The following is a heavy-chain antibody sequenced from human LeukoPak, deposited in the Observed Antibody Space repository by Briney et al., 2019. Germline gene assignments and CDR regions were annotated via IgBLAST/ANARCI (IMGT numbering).Heavy chain of an antibody. CDR3: ARDGGMATMGWDTYYFDY. J-gene: IGHJ4*02. Sequence: ASVKVSCKASGGTFSSYAISWVRQAPGQGLEWMGRIIPIFGTANYAQKFQGRVTITTDESTSTAYMELSSLRSEDTAVYYCARDGGMATMGWDTYYFDYWGQGTLVTVSS. D-gene: IGHD5-24*01. CDR2: IIPIFGTA. CDR1: GGTFSSYA. V-gene: IGHV1-69*05.